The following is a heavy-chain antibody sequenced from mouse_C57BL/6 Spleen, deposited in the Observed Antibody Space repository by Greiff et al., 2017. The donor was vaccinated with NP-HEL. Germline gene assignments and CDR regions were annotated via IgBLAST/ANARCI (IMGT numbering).Heavy chain of an antibody. CDR2: IYPRSGNT. J-gene: IGHJ2*01. D-gene: IGHD4-1*01. V-gene: IGHV1-81*01. Sequence: VQLQQSGAELARPGASVKLSCKASGYTFTSYGISWVKQRTGQGLEWIGEIYPRSGNTYYNEKFKGKATLTADKSSSTAYMELRSLTSEDSAVYFCARPYWDVYYFDYWGQGTTLTVSS. CDR1: GYTFTSYG. CDR3: ARPYWDVYYFDY.